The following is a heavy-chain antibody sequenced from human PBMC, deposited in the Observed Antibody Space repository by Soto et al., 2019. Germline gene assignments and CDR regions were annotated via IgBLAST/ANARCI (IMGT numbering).Heavy chain of an antibody. CDR2: IYYSGST. CDR3: ARDPGYCSGGSCYSGGVDV. V-gene: IGHV4-59*01. D-gene: IGHD2-15*01. CDR1: GGSISSYY. J-gene: IGHJ6*04. Sequence: SETLSLTCTVSGGSISSYYWSWIRQPPGKGLEWIGYIYYSGSTNYNPSLKSRVTISVDTSKNQFSLKLSSVTAADTAMYYCARDPGYCSGGSCYSGGVDVWGKGTTVTVSS.